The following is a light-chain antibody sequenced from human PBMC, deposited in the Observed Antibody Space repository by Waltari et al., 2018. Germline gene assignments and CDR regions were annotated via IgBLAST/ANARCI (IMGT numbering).Light chain of an antibody. V-gene: IGLV2-23*01. CDR1: SSDAGSYNV. CDR2: EGS. CDR3: CSYAGSSTVV. J-gene: IGLJ2*01. Sequence: QSALTQTASVYGPPGHSITIPGTRTSSDAGSYNVVSWYQQHPGKAPKLMIYEGSKWPSGVSDRFSGSKSGNTASLTISGLQAEDEADYYCCSYAGSSTVVFGGGTKLTVL.